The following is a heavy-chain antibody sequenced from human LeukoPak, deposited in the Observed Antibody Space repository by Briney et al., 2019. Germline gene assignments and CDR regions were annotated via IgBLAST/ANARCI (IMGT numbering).Heavy chain of an antibody. CDR1: GFTFSSYW. D-gene: IGHD6-13*01. J-gene: IGHJ5*01. Sequence: PGGSLRLSCAASGFTFSSYWMHWVRQAPGKGLVWVSRINSDGSTTSHADSVKGRFTISRDNAKNTLFLQMSSLRAEDTAVYYCARGGSSSWYGSWGQGTLVTVSS. V-gene: IGHV3-74*01. CDR2: INSDGSTT. CDR3: ARGGSSSWYGS.